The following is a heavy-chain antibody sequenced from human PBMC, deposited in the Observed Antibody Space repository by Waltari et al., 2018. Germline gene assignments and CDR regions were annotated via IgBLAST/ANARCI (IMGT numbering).Heavy chain of an antibody. CDR2: ISAYNGNT. D-gene: IGHD3-9*01. Sequence: QVQLVQSGAEVKKPGASVKVSCKASGYTFTSYGISWVRQAPGQGLEWMGWISAYNGNTNYAKKLQGRVTMTTDTSTSTAYMELRSLRSDDTAVYYCARGTNYDILTGYSPLGYWGQGTLVTVSS. V-gene: IGHV1-18*01. CDR3: ARGTNYDILTGYSPLGY. J-gene: IGHJ4*02. CDR1: GYTFTSYG.